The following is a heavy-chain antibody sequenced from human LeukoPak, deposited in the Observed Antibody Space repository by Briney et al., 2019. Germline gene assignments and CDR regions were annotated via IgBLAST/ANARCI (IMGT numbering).Heavy chain of an antibody. CDR3: AGSYGSGTYYLDY. Sequence: GGSLRLSCAASGFTFSDYVMNWVRQAPGKGLEWVAVISYDESKEYCADSVKGRFTISRDNSKNTLYLEMNSLRTEDSAVYYCAGSYGSGTYYLDYWGQGTLVTVSS. CDR1: GFTFSDYV. D-gene: IGHD3-10*01. J-gene: IGHJ4*02. CDR2: ISYDESKE. V-gene: IGHV3-30-3*01.